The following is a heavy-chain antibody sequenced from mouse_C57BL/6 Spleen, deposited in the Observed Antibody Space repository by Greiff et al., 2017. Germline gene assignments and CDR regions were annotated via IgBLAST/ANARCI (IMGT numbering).Heavy chain of an antibody. CDR3: TRAETHDRGFAY. J-gene: IGHJ3*01. V-gene: IGHV5-9-1*02. Sequence: EVKLVESGEGLVKPGGSLKLSCAASGFTFSSYAMSWVRQTPEKRLEWVAYISSGGDYIYYADTVKGRFTISRDNARNTLYLQMSSLKSEDTAMYYCTRAETHDRGFAYWGQGTLVTVSA. CDR1: GFTFSSYA. CDR2: ISSGGDYI. D-gene: IGHD2-3*01.